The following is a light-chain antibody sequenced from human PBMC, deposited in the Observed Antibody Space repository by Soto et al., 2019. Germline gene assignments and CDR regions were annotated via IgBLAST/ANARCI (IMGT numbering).Light chain of an antibody. J-gene: IGKJ1*01. CDR1: QSVSDN. Sequence: EIVMTQSPATLSVSPGERATLSCRASQSVSDNLAWYQQKPGQAPRLLIYGASTRATGIPARLSGSGSGAEFTLTISSLQSEDFAVYYCQQYNNWPRWTFGQGTKVEIK. CDR2: GAS. V-gene: IGKV3-15*01. CDR3: QQYNNWPRWT.